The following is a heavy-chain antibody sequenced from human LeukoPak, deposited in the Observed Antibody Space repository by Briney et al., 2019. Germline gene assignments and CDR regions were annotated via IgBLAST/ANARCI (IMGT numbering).Heavy chain of an antibody. CDR2: FDPEDGET. CDR1: GYTLTELS. CDR3: ARFEGYSSSSWYAFDY. J-gene: IGHJ4*02. Sequence: ASVKVSCKVSGYTLTELSMHWVRQAPGKGLEWMGGFDPEDGETIYAQKFQGRVTMTEDTSTDTAYMELRSLRSDDTAVYYCARFEGYSSSSWYAFDYWGQGTLVTVSS. D-gene: IGHD6-13*01. V-gene: IGHV1-24*01.